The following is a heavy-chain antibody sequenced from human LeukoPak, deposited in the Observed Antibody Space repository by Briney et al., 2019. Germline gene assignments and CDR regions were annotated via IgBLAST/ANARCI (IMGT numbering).Heavy chain of an antibody. Sequence: PSETLSLTCTVSGGSLSSVSYYWSWIRQHPGKGLEWIGSIYYSGTTYYNPSRKSRVIISVDTSKNQFSLKLSSVTAADTAVYYCARVDGDYVIDHWGQGTLVTVSS. V-gene: IGHV4-31*03. J-gene: IGHJ4*02. CDR2: IYYSGTT. CDR1: GGSLSSVSYY. D-gene: IGHD4-17*01. CDR3: ARVDGDYVIDH.